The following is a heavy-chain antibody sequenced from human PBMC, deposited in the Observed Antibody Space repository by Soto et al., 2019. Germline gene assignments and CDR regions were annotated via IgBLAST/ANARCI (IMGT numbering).Heavy chain of an antibody. D-gene: IGHD6-19*01. CDR2: ISYDGNKE. Sequence: GGSLRLSCAASGFPFSLYDIHWVRQAPGKGLEWVSVISYDGNKEFYADSVRGRFSISRDNSKHTLFLQMNSLTAADTAVYYCARRSSGWSKFDYWGQGTLVTVSS. V-gene: IGHV3-30*03. CDR1: GFPFSLYD. CDR3: ARRSSGWSKFDY. J-gene: IGHJ4*02.